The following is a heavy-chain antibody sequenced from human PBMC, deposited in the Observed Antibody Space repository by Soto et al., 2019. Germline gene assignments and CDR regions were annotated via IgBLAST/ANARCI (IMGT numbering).Heavy chain of an antibody. CDR3: ARLSDYYYYMDV. CDR2: IYYSGST. D-gene: IGHD6-25*01. CDR1: GGSISSYY. J-gene: IGHJ6*03. V-gene: IGHV4-59*08. Sequence: SETLSLTCTVSGGSISSYYWSWIRQPPGKGLEWIGYIYYSGSTNYNPSLKSRVTISVDTSKNQFSLKLSSVTAADTAVYYCARLSDYYYYMDVWGKGTTVTVSS.